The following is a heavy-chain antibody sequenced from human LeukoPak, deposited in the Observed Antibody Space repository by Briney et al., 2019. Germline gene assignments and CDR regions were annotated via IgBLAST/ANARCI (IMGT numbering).Heavy chain of an antibody. CDR2: ISSSSSYI. D-gene: IGHD2-21*02. CDR3: VRACGGDCYLADY. Sequence: GGSLRLSCAASGFTFSSYSMSWVRQAPGKGLEWVSSISSSSSYIYYAESVKGRFTISRDYAKNSLYLQMNSLRAEDTAVYYCVRACGGDCYLADYWGQGTLVTASS. J-gene: IGHJ4*02. V-gene: IGHV3-21*01. CDR1: GFTFSSYS.